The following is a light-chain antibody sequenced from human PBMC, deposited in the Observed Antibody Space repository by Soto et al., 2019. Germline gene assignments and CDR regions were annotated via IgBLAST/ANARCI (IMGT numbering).Light chain of an antibody. CDR3: QQYGISPRT. Sequence: EIVLTQSPGTLSLSLGERATLSCRASQSLTNSYLAWYQQTPGQAPRLLIYGASSRATGIPDRFSGSGSGTDFTLTISRLEPEDFAVYYCQQYGISPRTFGKGPRWKSN. CDR1: QSLTNSY. CDR2: GAS. V-gene: IGKV3-20*01. J-gene: IGKJ1*01.